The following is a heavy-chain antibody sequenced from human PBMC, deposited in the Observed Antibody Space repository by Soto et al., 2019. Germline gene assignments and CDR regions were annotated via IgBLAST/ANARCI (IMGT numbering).Heavy chain of an antibody. CDR2: IIPIFGTA. J-gene: IGHJ6*02. Sequence: QVQLVQSGAEVKKPGSSVKVSCKASGGTFSSYAISWVRQAPGQGLEWMGGIIPIFGTANYAQKFQGRVTITADESKSTAYMELSSLRSEDTAVYYCARGRAVAGRGYYYYGMDVWGQGTTVTVSS. CDR1: GGTFSSYA. D-gene: IGHD6-19*01. CDR3: ARGRAVAGRGYYYYGMDV. V-gene: IGHV1-69*01.